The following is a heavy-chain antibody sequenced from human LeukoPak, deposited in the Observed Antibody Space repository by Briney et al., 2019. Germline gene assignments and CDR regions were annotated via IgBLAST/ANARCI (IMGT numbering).Heavy chain of an antibody. V-gene: IGHV3-7*05. CDR3: ARDAGYDRFDY. CDR2: IKEDGSAQ. Sequence: PGGSLRLSCADSGFTFSRSWMTWVRQAPGKGLEWVANIKEDGSAQNYVDSVKGRFTISRDNAKNTLYLEMKSLRAEDTAVYYCARDAGYDRFDYWGQGTLSPSPQ. J-gene: IGHJ4*02. CDR1: GFTFSRSW. D-gene: IGHD3-22*01.